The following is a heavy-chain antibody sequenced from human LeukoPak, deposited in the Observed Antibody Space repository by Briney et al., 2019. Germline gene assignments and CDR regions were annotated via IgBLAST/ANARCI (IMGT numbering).Heavy chain of an antibody. CDR3: AGGYSYGTIFDY. CDR2: IYYSGST. D-gene: IGHD5-18*01. CDR1: GGSIRSYY. Sequence: PSETLSLTCTVSGGSIRSYYWSWIRQPPGMGLEWIGYIYYSGSTNYNPSLKSRVTISVDTSKNQFSLKLSSVTAADTAVYYCAGGYSYGTIFDYWGQGTLVTVSS. V-gene: IGHV4-59*01. J-gene: IGHJ4*02.